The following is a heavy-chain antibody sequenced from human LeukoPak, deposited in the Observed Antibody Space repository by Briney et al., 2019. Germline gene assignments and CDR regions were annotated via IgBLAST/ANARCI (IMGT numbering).Heavy chain of an antibody. CDR3: ARDGGGLFDY. Sequence: GRSLRLSCAASVFTFSTYSMNGVRHAPGKGRERVSPISTGSSYIYYTDSVKGRFTFSRDNAKDSLYLQMNNLRAEDTAVYYCARDGGGLFDYWGQGALVTVSS. D-gene: IGHD3-10*02. V-gene: IGHV3-21*01. CDR2: ISTGSSYI. J-gene: IGHJ4*02. CDR1: VFTFSTYS.